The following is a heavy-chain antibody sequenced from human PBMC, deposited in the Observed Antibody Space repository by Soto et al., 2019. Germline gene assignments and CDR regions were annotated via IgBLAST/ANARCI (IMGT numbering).Heavy chain of an antibody. CDR2: IHYRGDI. CDR3: ARLPTGYPNWFDP. CDR1: GASISTNHHN. Sequence: QVQLQGSGPGLVRPSETLSLTCTVSGASISTNHHNWAWVRQPPGKGLAWMGNIHYRGDIDFNPSLASRLSMSVDTYKNQFSLKLTSVSAADTAVYYCARLPTGYPNWFDPWGQGTLVTVSS. J-gene: IGHJ5*02. D-gene: IGHD3-9*01. V-gene: IGHV4-39*01.